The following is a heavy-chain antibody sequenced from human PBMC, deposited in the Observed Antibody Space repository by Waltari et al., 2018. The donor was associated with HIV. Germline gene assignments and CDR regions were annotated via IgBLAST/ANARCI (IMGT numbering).Heavy chain of an antibody. J-gene: IGHJ4*02. Sequence: QVHLQESGPGLVKPSETLSLTCTVSGGSISRFSWSWIRRSPGEGLEWIGYTYESGSTSYNPSLKSRATISVDTSKNQFSLRLHSVTAADTAVYFCARTSYYYDDSGYYRLYYFDYWGQGTLVTVSS. CDR1: GGSISRFS. CDR2: TYESGST. CDR3: ARTSYYYDDSGYYRLYYFDY. D-gene: IGHD3-22*01. V-gene: IGHV4-59*01.